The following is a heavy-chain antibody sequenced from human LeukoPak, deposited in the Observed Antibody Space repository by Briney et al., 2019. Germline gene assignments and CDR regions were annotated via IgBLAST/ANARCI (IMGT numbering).Heavy chain of an antibody. CDR3: ATDRASKGEQWLGYLSF. J-gene: IGHJ4*02. Sequence: GGSLRLSCAASGFTFSTYGMHWVRQAPGKGLEWVTVISSDGSNEYYADSVKGRFTISRDNSKNTLYLQMNSLRTEDTAVYYCATDRASKGEQWLGYLSFWGQGTLVTVSS. D-gene: IGHD6-19*01. CDR1: GFTFSTYG. V-gene: IGHV3-30*03. CDR2: ISSDGSNE.